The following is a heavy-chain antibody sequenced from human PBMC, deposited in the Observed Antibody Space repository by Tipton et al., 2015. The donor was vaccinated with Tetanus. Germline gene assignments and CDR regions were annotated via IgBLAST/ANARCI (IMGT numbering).Heavy chain of an antibody. J-gene: IGHJ6*02. D-gene: IGHD3-9*01. CDR2: ISHDGISS. CDR1: GFTFSSCA. CDR3: AKDVFDYSGMDV. V-gene: IGHV3-23*01. Sequence: SLRLSCAASGFTFSSCAMNWVRQAPGKGLEWVSGISHDGISSHYAASVRGRFTISRDSSKNMLYLQMNNLGAEDTAVYYCAKDVFDYSGMDVWGQGTTVPVSS.